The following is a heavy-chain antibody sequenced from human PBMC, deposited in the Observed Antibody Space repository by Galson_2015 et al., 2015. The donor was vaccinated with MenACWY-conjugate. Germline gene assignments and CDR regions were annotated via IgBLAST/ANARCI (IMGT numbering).Heavy chain of an antibody. CDR3: AREAGALLLFDY. CDR2: ISYDGNTK. V-gene: IGHV3-30*10. D-gene: IGHD2-15*01. Sequence: SLRLSCAASGFSFSSYNMHWVRQAPGKGLECVAFISYDGNTKSYTDSVKGRFTISRDNSKNTLYLQMTGLRTDDTALYYCAREAGALLLFDYWGQGTLVTVFS. CDR1: GFSFSSYN. J-gene: IGHJ4*02.